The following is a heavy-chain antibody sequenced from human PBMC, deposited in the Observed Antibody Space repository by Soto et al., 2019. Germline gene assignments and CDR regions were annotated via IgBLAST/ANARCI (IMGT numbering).Heavy chain of an antibody. V-gene: IGHV3-48*01. D-gene: IGHD2-8*01. CDR1: GFTFSSYS. Sequence: GGSLRLSCAASGFTFSSYSMNWVRQAPGKGLEWVSYISSSSSTIYYADSVKGRFTISRDNAKNSLYLQMNSLRAEDTAVYYCAGALMVYADAFDIWGQGTMVTVSS. J-gene: IGHJ3*02. CDR3: AGALMVYADAFDI. CDR2: ISSSSSTI.